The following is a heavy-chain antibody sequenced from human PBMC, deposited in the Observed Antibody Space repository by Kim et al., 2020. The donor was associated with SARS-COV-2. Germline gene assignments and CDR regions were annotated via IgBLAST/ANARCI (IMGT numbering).Heavy chain of an antibody. V-gene: IGHV3-33*03. J-gene: IGHJ4*02. Sequence: GGSLRLSCVASGVTFSNYGMHWVRQAPGKGLEWVAFIWLNGSNTYYADSVRGRFTISRANSNNTLYLQMNNVRAEDTAIYYCAKGDPLFGSVWDYFDYWGQGTLVTVSP. CDR1: GVTFSNYG. CDR2: IWLNGSNT. CDR3: AKGDPLFGSVWDYFDY. D-gene: IGHD2-15*01.